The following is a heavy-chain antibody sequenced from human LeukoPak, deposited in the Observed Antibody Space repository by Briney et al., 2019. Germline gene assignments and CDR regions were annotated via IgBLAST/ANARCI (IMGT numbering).Heavy chain of an antibody. D-gene: IGHD3-22*01. CDR2: ISSSSSYI. V-gene: IGHV3-21*01. CDR3: ARDPAMIVVGNFDY. Sequence: PGGSLRLSCAASGFTFSYAWMSWVRQAPGKGLEWVSSISSSSSYIYYADSVKGRFTISRDNAKNSLYLQMNSLRAEDTAVYYCARDPAMIVVGNFDYWGQGTLVTVSS. CDR1: GFTFSYAW. J-gene: IGHJ4*02.